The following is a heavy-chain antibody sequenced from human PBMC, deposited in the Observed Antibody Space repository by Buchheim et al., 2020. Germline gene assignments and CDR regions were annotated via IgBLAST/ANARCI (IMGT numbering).Heavy chain of an antibody. V-gene: IGHV3-7*01. D-gene: IGHD2-21*02. J-gene: IGHJ4*02. CDR3: ARCGGDCSSLTYFIDY. CDR1: GFTFSSYW. CDR2: IKQDGSEK. Sequence: EVQLVESGGGLVQPGGSLRLSCAASGFTFSSYWMSWVRQAPGKGLEWVANIKQDGSEKYYVDSVKGRFTISRDNAKNSLYLQMNSLRAEDTAVYYCARCGGDCSSLTYFIDYWGQGTL.